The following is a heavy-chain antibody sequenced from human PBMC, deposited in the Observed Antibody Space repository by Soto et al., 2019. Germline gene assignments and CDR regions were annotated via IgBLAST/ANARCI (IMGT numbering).Heavy chain of an antibody. CDR3: AKDPGYSSGWTGWFDP. CDR1: GFTFSSYA. J-gene: IGHJ5*02. D-gene: IGHD6-19*01. CDR2: ISGSGGST. V-gene: IGHV3-23*01. Sequence: EVQLLESGGGLVQPGGSLRLSCAASGFTFSSYAMSWVRQAPGKGLEWVSAISGSGGSTYYADSVKGRFTISRDNSKNTLYLQMNSLRAEDTAVYYCAKDPGYSSGWTGWFDPWGQGTLVTVSS.